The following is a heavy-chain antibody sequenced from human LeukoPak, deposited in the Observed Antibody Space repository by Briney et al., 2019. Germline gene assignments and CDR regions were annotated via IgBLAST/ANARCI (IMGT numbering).Heavy chain of an antibody. CDR3: ARQSYSSSSYGMDV. CDR2: IYPGDSDT. CDR1: GYSFTSYW. Sequence: GESLKISCKVSGYSFTSYWIGWVRQMPGKGLEWMGIIYPGDSDTRYSPSFQGQVTISADKSISTAYLQWYSLRASDTAIYYCARQSYSSSSYGMDVWGQGTTVTVSS. D-gene: IGHD6-6*01. J-gene: IGHJ6*02. V-gene: IGHV5-51*01.